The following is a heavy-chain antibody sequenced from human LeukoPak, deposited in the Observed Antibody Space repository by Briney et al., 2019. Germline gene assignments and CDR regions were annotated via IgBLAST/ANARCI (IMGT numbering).Heavy chain of an antibody. CDR1: GFIFGDYV. D-gene: IGHD1-26*01. Sequence: GRSLRLSCTASGFIFGDYVMSWFRQAPGKGLEWVGFIRGQAYGGTKEYAPSVKGRFTISRDDSKSIVYLQMNSLKTEDTGMYYCARQRTPIVGAVRYWGQGTLVTVSS. CDR2: IRGQAYGGTK. CDR3: ARQRTPIVGAVRY. J-gene: IGHJ4*02. V-gene: IGHV3-49*03.